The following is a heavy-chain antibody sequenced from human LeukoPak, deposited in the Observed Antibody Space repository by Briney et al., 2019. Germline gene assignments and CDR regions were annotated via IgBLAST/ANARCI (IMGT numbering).Heavy chain of an antibody. V-gene: IGHV3-23*01. Sequence: GGSLRLSCAASGFTFSSYAMSWVRQAPGKGLEWVSAISGSGGSTYYADSVKGRFTISRDNSKNTLYLQMNSLRAEDTAVYYCAKGLPRGTVLRFLEPQPANYYGMDVWGQGTTVTVSS. CDR2: ISGSGGST. J-gene: IGHJ6*02. CDR1: GFTFSSYA. CDR3: AKGLPRGTVLRFLEPQPANYYGMDV. D-gene: IGHD3-3*01.